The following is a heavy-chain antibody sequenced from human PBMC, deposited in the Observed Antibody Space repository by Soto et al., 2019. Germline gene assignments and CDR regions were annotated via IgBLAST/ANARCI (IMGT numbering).Heavy chain of an antibody. V-gene: IGHV3-30*18. CDR2: ISYDGGNE. Sequence: GSLRLSCAGSGFTFSSYGIHWVRQAPGKGLEWVALISYDGGNEKYTESVKDRFTISRDDSHNVAYLQMSSLRTEDTAMYYCAKDRYSGTYPTDFDYWGQGSLVTVSS. CDR3: AKDRYSGTYPTDFDY. CDR1: GFTFSSYG. D-gene: IGHD1-26*01. J-gene: IGHJ4*02.